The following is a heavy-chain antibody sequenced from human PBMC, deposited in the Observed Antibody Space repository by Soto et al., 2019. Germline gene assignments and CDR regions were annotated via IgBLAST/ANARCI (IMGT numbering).Heavy chain of an antibody. CDR3: ARAPPYYDILTGYLSTSYYGMDV. CDR1: GFTFSSYD. V-gene: IGHV3-13*01. Sequence: GGSLRLSCAASGFTFSSYDMHWVRQATGKGLEWVSAIGTAGDTYYPGSVKGRFTISRENAKTSLYLHMTSLRAGDTAVYYCARAPPYYDILTGYLSTSYYGMDVWGQGTTVTVSS. D-gene: IGHD3-9*01. CDR2: IGTAGDT. J-gene: IGHJ6*02.